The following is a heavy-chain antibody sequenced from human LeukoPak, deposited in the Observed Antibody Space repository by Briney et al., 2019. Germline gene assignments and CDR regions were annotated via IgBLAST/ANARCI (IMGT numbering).Heavy chain of an antibody. J-gene: IGHJ4*02. V-gene: IGHV4-34*01. CDR2: INHSGTT. D-gene: IGHD1-26*01. CDR1: GETFSGYY. CDR3: ARRPLNSGNYDGPSGLDY. Sequence: SETLSLTCAVYGETFSGYYWSWIRQPPGKGLEWIGEINHSGTTKYNPSLKSRVTVSVDTSKNQFSLKLTSVTAADTAVYYCARRPLNSGNYDGPSGLDYWGQGTLVTVSS.